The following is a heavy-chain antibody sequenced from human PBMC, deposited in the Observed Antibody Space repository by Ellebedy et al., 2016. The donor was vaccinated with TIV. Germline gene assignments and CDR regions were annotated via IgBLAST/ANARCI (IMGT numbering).Heavy chain of an antibody. D-gene: IGHD7-27*01. CDR3: ARKGPLGDAFDI. V-gene: IGHV4-59*01. Sequence: SETLSLTCTVSGASISSYYWSWIRQPPGKGLEWIGYIYYSGSTNYNPSLKSRVTISVDTSKNQFSLKLSSVTAADTAVYYCARKGPLGDAFDIWGQGTMVTVSS. CDR1: GASISSYY. CDR2: IYYSGST. J-gene: IGHJ3*02.